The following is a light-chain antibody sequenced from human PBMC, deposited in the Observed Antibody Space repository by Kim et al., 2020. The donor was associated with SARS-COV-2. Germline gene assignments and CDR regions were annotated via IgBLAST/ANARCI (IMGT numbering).Light chain of an antibody. CDR3: QEWDSSTVV. CDR2: RDS. V-gene: IGLV3-9*01. Sequence: SYELTQPLSVSVALGQTARITCGGNSIGSINVHWYQQKPGQAPVLVIYRDSNRPSGIPERFSGSNSGNTATLTISRAQAGDEADYYCQEWDSSTVVFGGG. J-gene: IGLJ2*01. CDR1: SIGSIN.